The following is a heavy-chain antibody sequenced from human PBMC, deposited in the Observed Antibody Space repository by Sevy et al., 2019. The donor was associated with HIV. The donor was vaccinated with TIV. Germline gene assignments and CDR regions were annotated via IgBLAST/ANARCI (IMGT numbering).Heavy chain of an antibody. CDR1: GFTFFAYT. CDR3: AKDAFEVRGVLSSRGMPTYYHAMDL. D-gene: IGHD3-10*01. CDR2: ISYDINNK. J-gene: IGHJ6*02. Sequence: GGSLRLSCAASGFTFFAYTMHWVRQAPGKGLEWVALISYDINNKYYADSVKGRFTISRDNSKNTVYLQMSSLKPEDTAVYYCAKDAFEVRGVLSSRGMPTYYHAMDLWGQGTTVTVSS. V-gene: IGHV3-30-3*02.